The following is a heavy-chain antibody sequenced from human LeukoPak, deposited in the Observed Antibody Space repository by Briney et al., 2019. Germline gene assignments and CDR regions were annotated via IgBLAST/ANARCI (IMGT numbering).Heavy chain of an antibody. V-gene: IGHV3-30*02. D-gene: IGHD4-17*01. J-gene: IGHJ4*02. CDR3: AKEIWPTVTTPGWTYFDY. CDR1: GFTFSSYA. CDR2: IRYDGSNK. Sequence: GGSLRLSCTTSGFTFSSYAMHWVRQAPGKGLEWVAFIRYDGSNKYYADSVKGRFTISRDNSKNTLYVQMNSLRAEDTAVYYCAKEIWPTVTTPGWTYFDYWGQGTLVTVSS.